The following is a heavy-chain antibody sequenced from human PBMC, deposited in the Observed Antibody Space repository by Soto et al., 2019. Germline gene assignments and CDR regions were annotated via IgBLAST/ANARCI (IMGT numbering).Heavy chain of an antibody. CDR3: ERAVEGMDV. J-gene: IGHJ6*02. Sequence: QVQLQQWGARLLKSSETLSLTCAVYGGSFSGYYWCWIRQPPGKGLEWIGQINHSGSTNYNPSLKSRVTITVDTSKMQFSLKLGSVTAADTAVYYCERAVEGMDVWGQGTTVTVSS. V-gene: IGHV4-34*01. D-gene: IGHD3-3*01. CDR1: GGSFSGYY. CDR2: INHSGST.